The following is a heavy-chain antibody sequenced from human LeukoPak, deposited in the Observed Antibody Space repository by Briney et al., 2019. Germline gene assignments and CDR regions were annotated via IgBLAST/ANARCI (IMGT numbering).Heavy chain of an antibody. CDR1: GCSISSYY. D-gene: IGHD3-10*01. Sequence: SETLSLTCTVSGCSISSYYWSWIRQPPGKGLEWIWYIYYSGSNNYNPPLKSRVTISLDTSENQFSLKLSSVTAADTAVYYCGRTKKYYYGSGSKRYYYYGMDVWGQGTTVTVSS. J-gene: IGHJ6*02. CDR2: IYYSGSN. V-gene: IGHV4-59*08. CDR3: GRTKKYYYGSGSKRYYYYGMDV.